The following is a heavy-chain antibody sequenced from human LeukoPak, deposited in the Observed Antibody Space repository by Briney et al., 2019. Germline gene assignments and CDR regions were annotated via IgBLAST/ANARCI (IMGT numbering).Heavy chain of an antibody. D-gene: IGHD1-26*01. Sequence: SETLSLTCGVYGGSLSDYSWSWVRQPPGKGLELIGEITQSINTNYNPSLKSRVSISVDTSKNQVFLRLYSVTAADTAVYFCARQGGSYYAIDDWGQGTLVTVSS. CDR1: GGSLSDYS. CDR3: ARQGGSYYAIDD. CDR2: ITQSINT. V-gene: IGHV4-34*01. J-gene: IGHJ4*02.